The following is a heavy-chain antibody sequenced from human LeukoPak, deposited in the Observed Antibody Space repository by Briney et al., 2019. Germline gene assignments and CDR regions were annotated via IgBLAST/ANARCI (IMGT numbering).Heavy chain of an antibody. Sequence: GGSLRLSCAASGFTLSRFWMNWVRQAPGKGLEWVANIKQDGRDKKYVDSVKGRFTISRDNSKNLVYLQMKSLRAEDTAVYFCASPASLNLRAEDQGFQSWGQGTLLSVPS. CDR3: ASPASLNLRAEDQGFQS. CDR1: GFTLSRFW. D-gene: IGHD2/OR15-2a*01. J-gene: IGHJ5*02. V-gene: IGHV3-7*01. CDR2: IKQDGRDK.